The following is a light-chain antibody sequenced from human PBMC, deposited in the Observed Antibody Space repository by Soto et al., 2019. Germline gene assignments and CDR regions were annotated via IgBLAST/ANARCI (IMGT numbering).Light chain of an antibody. Sequence: QSALTQPPSASGSPGQSVTISCTGTSSDVGFYNYVSWYQQHPGKAPKLIISEVSQRPSGVPDRFSGSKSGNTASLSVSGLQADDEADYYCSSYAGTTNFVFGTGTKLTVL. V-gene: IGLV2-8*01. CDR2: EVS. CDR3: SSYAGTTNFV. CDR1: SSDVGFYNY. J-gene: IGLJ1*01.